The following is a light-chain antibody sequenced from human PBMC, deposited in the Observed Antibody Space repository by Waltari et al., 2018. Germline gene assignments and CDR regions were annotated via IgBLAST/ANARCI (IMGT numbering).Light chain of an antibody. V-gene: IGLV2-14*01. CDR2: EVS. CDR3: SSYTSSSAV. J-gene: IGLJ2*01. Sequence: QSALTQPASVSGSPGQSITISCTGTSSDVGGYNYVSWYQQHPGKAPKLMIYEVSNRPSGVSNRVSGSQSGNTASLTISGLQAEDEADYYCSSYTSSSAVFGGGTKLTVL. CDR1: SSDVGGYNY.